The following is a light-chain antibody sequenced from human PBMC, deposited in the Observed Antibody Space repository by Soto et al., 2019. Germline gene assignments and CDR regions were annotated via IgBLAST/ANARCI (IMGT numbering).Light chain of an antibody. Sequence: EIVMTQSPATLSVSPGERATLSCRASQSVSITLAWYQQKPGQAPRLLFSGASSRATGIPDRFSGSGSGTVFTLTISRLEPEDFAIYYCQQYDSSPLTFGQGTKVDI. J-gene: IGKJ1*01. CDR1: QSVSIT. CDR3: QQYDSSPLT. V-gene: IGKV3-20*01. CDR2: GAS.